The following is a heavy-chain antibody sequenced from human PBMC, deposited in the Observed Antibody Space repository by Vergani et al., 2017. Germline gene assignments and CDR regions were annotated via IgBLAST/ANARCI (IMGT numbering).Heavy chain of an antibody. CDR1: GFTFSSYS. D-gene: IGHD3-22*01. Sequence: EVQLVESGGGLVQPGGSLRLSCAASGFTFSSYSMNWVRQAPGKGLEWVSYISSSSSTIYYADSVKGRFTISRDNAKNSLYLQMNSLRAEDTAVYYCARGRPGSGYYSGYFDYWGQGTLVTVSS. CDR3: ARGRPGSGYYSGYFDY. V-gene: IGHV3-48*01. CDR2: ISSSSSTI. J-gene: IGHJ4*02.